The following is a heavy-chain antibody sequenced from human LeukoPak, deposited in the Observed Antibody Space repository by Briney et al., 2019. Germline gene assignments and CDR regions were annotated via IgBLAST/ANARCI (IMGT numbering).Heavy chain of an antibody. CDR1: GYTFTGYY. J-gene: IGHJ4*02. CDR2: INPNSGGT. V-gene: IGHV1-2*02. Sequence: AAVKVSCKASGYTFTGYYMHWVRHAPGQGLEWMGWINPNSGGTNYAQEFQGRVTITRDTSISTAYMELSRLRSDHTAVYYCARATSPHYYLDYWGQGTLVTVSS. CDR3: ARATSPHYYLDY. D-gene: IGHD1-26*01.